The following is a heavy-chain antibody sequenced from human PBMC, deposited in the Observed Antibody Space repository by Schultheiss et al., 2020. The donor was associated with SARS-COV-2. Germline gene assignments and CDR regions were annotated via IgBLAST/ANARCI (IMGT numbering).Heavy chain of an antibody. CDR1: GGTFSSYA. Sequence: KVSCKASGGTFSSYAISWVRQAPGQGLEWMGGIIPIFGTANYAQKFQGRVTITADESTSTAYMELSSLRSEDTAVYYCARENYQLTGYSYGYVPTYYYYGMDVWGQGTTVTVSS. V-gene: IGHV1-69*01. CDR2: IIPIFGTA. CDR3: ARENYQLTGYSYGYVPTYYYYGMDV. J-gene: IGHJ6*02. D-gene: IGHD5-18*01.